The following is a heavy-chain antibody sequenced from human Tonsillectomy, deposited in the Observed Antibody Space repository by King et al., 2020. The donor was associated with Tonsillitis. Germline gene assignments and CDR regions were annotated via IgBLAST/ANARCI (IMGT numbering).Heavy chain of an antibody. V-gene: IGHV4-31*03. CDR3: ARNRDYGDYVDF. J-gene: IGHJ4*02. D-gene: IGHD4-17*01. Sequence: QLQESGPGLVRPSQTLSLICSVSGDSLTSGGYFWGWIRQHPDKGLEWIGSNYHSGPTHHTPSLRSRLFMSVDTSKNQFSLRLTSVTAAETAVYYCARNRDYGDYVDFWGQGTLVAVSS. CDR2: NYHSGPT. CDR1: GDSLTSGGYF.